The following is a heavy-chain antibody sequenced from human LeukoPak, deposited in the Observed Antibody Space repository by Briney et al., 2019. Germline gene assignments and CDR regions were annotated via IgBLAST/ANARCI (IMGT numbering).Heavy chain of an antibody. Sequence: GASVKVSCKASGYTFSSYGISWVRQAPGQGLEWMGWISARNGNTDYAQKFQGRVIMTTDTSTSTAYMEVRSLRSDDTAVYYCARDIAVSNFDYWGQGTLVTVSS. CDR1: GYTFSSYG. D-gene: IGHD6-19*01. CDR2: ISARNGNT. CDR3: ARDIAVSNFDY. V-gene: IGHV1-18*01. J-gene: IGHJ4*02.